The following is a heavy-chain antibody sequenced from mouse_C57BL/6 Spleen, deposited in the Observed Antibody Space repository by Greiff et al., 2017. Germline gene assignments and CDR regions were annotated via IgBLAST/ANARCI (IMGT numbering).Heavy chain of an antibody. CDR1: GYTFTSYW. V-gene: IGHV1-64*01. CDR3: ARAYYYYAMDY. D-gene: IGHD6-5*01. Sequence: VQLQQSGAELVKPGASVKLSCKASGYTFTSYWMHWVKQRPGQGLEWIGMIHPNSGSTNYNEKFKSKATLTVDKSSSTAYMQLSSLTSEDSAVYYCARAYYYYAMDYWGQGTSVTVSS. CDR2: IHPNSGST. J-gene: IGHJ4*01.